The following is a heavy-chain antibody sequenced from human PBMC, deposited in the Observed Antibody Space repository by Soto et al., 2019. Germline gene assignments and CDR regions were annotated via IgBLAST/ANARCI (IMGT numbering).Heavy chain of an antibody. V-gene: IGHV4-30-4*01. CDR2: IYYSGST. J-gene: IGHJ4*02. Sequence: PSETLSLTCTVSGGSISSGDYYWSRIRQPPGKGLEWIGYIYYSGSTYYNPSLTSRLIISVDTSKNQFSLNLSSVTAADTAVYYCARAPYGGHGDYWGQGTLVTVSS. CDR3: ARAPYGGHGDY. CDR1: GGSISSGDYY. D-gene: IGHD4-17*01.